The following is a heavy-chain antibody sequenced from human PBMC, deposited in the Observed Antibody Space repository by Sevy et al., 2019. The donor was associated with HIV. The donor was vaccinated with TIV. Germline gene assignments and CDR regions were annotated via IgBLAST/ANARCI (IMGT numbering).Heavy chain of an antibody. Sequence: SETLSLTCAVYGGSFSGYYWSWIRHPPGKGLEWIGEINHSGSTNYNPSLKSRVTISVDTSKNQFSLKLSSVTAADTAVYYCARGIKERITIFGVVTHRRGVGYWGQGTLVTVSS. V-gene: IGHV4-34*01. CDR2: INHSGST. CDR3: ARGIKERITIFGVVTHRRGVGY. CDR1: GGSFSGYY. J-gene: IGHJ4*02. D-gene: IGHD3-3*01.